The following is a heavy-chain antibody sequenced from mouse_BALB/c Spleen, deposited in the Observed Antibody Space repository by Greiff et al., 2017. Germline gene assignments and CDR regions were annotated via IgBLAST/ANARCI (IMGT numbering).Heavy chain of an antibody. Sequence: EVKLMESGGDLVKPGGSLKLSCAASGFTFSSYGMSWVRQTPDKRLEWVATISSGGSYTYYPDSVKGRFTISRDNAKNTLYLQMSSLKSEDTAMYYCASLLLRLRAMDYWGQGTSVTVSS. V-gene: IGHV5-6*01. D-gene: IGHD1-2*01. CDR1: GFTFSSYG. CDR2: ISSGGSYT. CDR3: ASLLLRLRAMDY. J-gene: IGHJ4*01.